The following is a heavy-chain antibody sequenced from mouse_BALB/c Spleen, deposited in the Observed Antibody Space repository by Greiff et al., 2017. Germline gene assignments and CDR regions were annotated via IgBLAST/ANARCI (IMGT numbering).Heavy chain of an antibody. CDR2: ISSGGST. CDR3: ARDGYDYGFAY. V-gene: IGHV5-6-5*01. CDR1: GFTFSSYA. J-gene: IGHJ3*01. Sequence: EVQVVESGGGLVKPGGSLKLSCAASGFTFSSYAMSWVRQTPEKRLEWVASISSGGSTYYPDSVKGRFTISRDNARNILYLQMSSLRSEDTAMYYCARDGYDYGFAYWGQGTLVTVSA. D-gene: IGHD2-4*01.